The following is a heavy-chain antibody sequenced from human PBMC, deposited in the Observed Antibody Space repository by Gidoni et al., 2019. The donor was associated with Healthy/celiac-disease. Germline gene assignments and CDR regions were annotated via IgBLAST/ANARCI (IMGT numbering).Heavy chain of an antibody. Sequence: QVQLVQSGAAVKKPWSSVKVSCKASACTFSIYAISWVRQAPGQGLEWMGGMIPIFGTANYAQKFQGRVTINADKSTSTAYRELSSLRSEDTAVYYCAITPYYDILTGYSPIDYWGQGTLVTVSS. CDR3: AITPYYDILTGYSPIDY. D-gene: IGHD3-9*01. CDR2: MIPIFGTA. J-gene: IGHJ4*02. V-gene: IGHV1-69*06. CDR1: ACTFSIYA.